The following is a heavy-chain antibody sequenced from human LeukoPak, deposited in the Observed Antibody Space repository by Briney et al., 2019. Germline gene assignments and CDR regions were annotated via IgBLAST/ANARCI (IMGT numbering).Heavy chain of an antibody. CDR3: ARDYEYSSSQYNWFDP. V-gene: IGHV3-21*01. J-gene: IGHJ5*02. Sequence: GGSLRLSCAASGFTFSSYSMNWVRQAPGKGLEWVSSISSSSSYIYYADSVKGRFTISRDNAKNSLYLQMNSLRAEDTAVYYCARDYEYSSSQYNWFDPWGQGTLVTVSS. D-gene: IGHD6-13*01. CDR2: ISSSSSYI. CDR1: GFTFSSYS.